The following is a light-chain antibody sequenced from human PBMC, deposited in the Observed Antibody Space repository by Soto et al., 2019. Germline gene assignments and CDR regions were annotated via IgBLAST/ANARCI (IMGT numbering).Light chain of an antibody. V-gene: IGKV3-11*01. CDR3: QQRSNWPLT. CDR1: QSVSSY. J-gene: IGKJ4*02. Sequence: EIVLTQSPATLSLSPGERATLSCRASQSVSSYLAWYQQKPCQAPRLLIYDASKRATGIPARFSGSGSGTDFTLTISSREPEDCAVYYCQQRSNWPLTFGGGTKVEIK. CDR2: DAS.